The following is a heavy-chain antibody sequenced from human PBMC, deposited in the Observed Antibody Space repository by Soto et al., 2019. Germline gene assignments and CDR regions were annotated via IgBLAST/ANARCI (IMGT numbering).Heavy chain of an antibody. J-gene: IGHJ6*03. CDR1: GGSISSTSSY. CDR3: ARERDYKSPIAQKANYYYYYYMDV. V-gene: IGHV4-39*07. CDR2: IYYLGST. Sequence: ASETLSLTCTVSGGSISSTSSYWAWIRQPPGKGLEWVGGIYYLGSTNYNPSLQSRVTISVDKSKNQFSLELSSVTAADTAVYYCARERDYKSPIAQKANYYYYYYMDVWGKGTSVTVSS. D-gene: IGHD4-4*01.